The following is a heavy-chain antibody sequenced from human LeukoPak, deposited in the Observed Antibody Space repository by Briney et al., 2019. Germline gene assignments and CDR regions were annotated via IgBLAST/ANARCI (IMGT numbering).Heavy chain of an antibody. V-gene: IGHV3-7*01. J-gene: IGHJ4*02. CDR1: GFTFNSYW. CDR3: ARAIGAAAAY. D-gene: IGHD6-13*01. Sequence: SGGSLRLSCAASGFTFNSYWMSWVRQAPGKGLEWVANMKQDGSVKYYVDSVKGRFTISRDNAKNSLYLQMNSLRAEDTAVYYCARAIGAAAAYWGQGTLVTVAS. CDR2: MKQDGSVK.